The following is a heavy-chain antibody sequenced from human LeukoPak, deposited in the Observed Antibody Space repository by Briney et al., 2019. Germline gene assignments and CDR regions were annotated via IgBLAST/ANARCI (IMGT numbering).Heavy chain of an antibody. Sequence: SETLPLTCTVSGGSISSSSYYWGWIRQPPGKGLEWIGSIYYSGSTYYNPSLKSRVTISVDTSKNQFSLKLSSVTAADTAVYYCARDLGFLEWLNWFDPWGQGTLVTVSS. D-gene: IGHD3-3*01. V-gene: IGHV4-39*07. CDR2: IYYSGST. J-gene: IGHJ5*02. CDR1: GGSISSSSYY. CDR3: ARDLGFLEWLNWFDP.